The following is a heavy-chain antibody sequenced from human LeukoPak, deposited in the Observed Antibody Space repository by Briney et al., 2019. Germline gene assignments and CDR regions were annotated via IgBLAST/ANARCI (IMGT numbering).Heavy chain of an antibody. CDR3: AKLTEPD. V-gene: IGHV3-23*01. Sequence: GGSLRPSCAASGFTFSGYAMSWVRQAPGKGLEWVSTISNSGSSTYYADSVRGRLTISRDNSKNTLYLQMNSLRAEDTAVYYCAKLTEPDWGQGTLVTVSS. J-gene: IGHJ4*02. CDR2: ISNSGSST. CDR1: GFTFSGYA.